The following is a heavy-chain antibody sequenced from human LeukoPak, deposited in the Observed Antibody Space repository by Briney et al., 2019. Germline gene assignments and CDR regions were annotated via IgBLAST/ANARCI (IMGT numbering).Heavy chain of an antibody. Sequence: SGPALVNPTQTLTLTCTLSGISLSTSGMRVSWIRQPPGEALEWLALIDWDDDKFYTTSLKTRLTISKDTSKNQVVLTMTNMDPVDTATYYCARTESGSRFDYWGQGTLVTVSS. CDR1: GISLSTSGMR. CDR2: IDWDDDK. D-gene: IGHD1-26*01. CDR3: ARTESGSRFDY. V-gene: IGHV2-70*04. J-gene: IGHJ4*02.